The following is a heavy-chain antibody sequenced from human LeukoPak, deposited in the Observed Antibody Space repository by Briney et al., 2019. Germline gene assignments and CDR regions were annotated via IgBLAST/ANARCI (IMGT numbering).Heavy chain of an antibody. J-gene: IGHJ4*02. V-gene: IGHV4-59*01. Sequence: KPSETLSLTCTVSGGSISSYYWSWIRQPPGKGLEWIGYIYYSGSTNYNPSLKSRVTMSVDTSKNQFSLKLSSVTAADTAVYCCASHYYDSSGYYPFDYWGQGTLVTVSS. D-gene: IGHD3-22*01. CDR1: GGSISSYY. CDR2: IYYSGST. CDR3: ASHYYDSSGYYPFDY.